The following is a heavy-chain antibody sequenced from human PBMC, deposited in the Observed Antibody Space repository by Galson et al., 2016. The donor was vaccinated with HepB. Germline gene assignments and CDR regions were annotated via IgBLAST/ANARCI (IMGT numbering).Heavy chain of an antibody. Sequence: SLRLSCATSGFTVSSNYLSWVRQAPGKGLDWVSVIYSGGSTYYADSVKGRFTISRDSFKNTLYLQMNSLRVEDTAVYYCVASSGYWGQGTLVTVSS. CDR3: VASSGY. CDR1: GFTVSSNY. CDR2: IYSGGST. D-gene: IGHD3-22*01. J-gene: IGHJ4*02. V-gene: IGHV3-53*01.